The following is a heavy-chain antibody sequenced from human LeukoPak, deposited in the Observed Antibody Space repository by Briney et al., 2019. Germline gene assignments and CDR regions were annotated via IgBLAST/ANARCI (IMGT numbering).Heavy chain of an antibody. J-gene: IGHJ4*02. CDR1: GFTFSSYA. CDR2: ISSNGGST. D-gene: IGHD2-2*01. CDR3: VKDRHCSSTSCYAPFDY. Sequence: GGSLRLSCSASGFTFSSYAMHWVRQAPGKGLEYVSAISSNGGSTYYADSVKGRFTISRDNSKNTPYLQMNSLRAEDTAVYYCVKDRHCSSTSCYAPFDYWGQGTLVTVSS. V-gene: IGHV3-64D*06.